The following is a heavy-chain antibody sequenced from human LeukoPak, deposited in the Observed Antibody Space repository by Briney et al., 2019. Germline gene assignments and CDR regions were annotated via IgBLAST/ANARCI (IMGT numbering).Heavy chain of an antibody. CDR1: GGSISSGDYY. CDR2: IYYSGST. D-gene: IGHD3-10*01. V-gene: IGHV4-30-4*01. J-gene: IGHJ6*02. Sequence: PSETLSLTCTVSGGSISSGDYYWSWIRQPPGKGLEWIGYIYYSGSTYYNPSLKSRVTISEDTSKNQFSLKLSSVTAADTAVYYCARSYYYGSGSYGMDVWGQGTTVTVSS. CDR3: ARSYYYGSGSYGMDV.